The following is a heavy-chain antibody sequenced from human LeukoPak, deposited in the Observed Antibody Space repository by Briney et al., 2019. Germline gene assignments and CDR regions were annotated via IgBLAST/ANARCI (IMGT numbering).Heavy chain of an antibody. CDR2: ISSSSSYT. J-gene: IGHJ4*02. D-gene: IGHD2-15*01. Sequence: GGSLRLSCAASGFTFSSYSMNWVRQAPGKGLEWVSSISSSSSYTYYADSVKGRFTISRDNAKNSLYLQMNSLRAEDTAVYYCARDMGYCSGGSCYAYFDYWGQGTLVTVSS. V-gene: IGHV3-21*01. CDR1: GFTFSSYS. CDR3: ARDMGYCSGGSCYAYFDY.